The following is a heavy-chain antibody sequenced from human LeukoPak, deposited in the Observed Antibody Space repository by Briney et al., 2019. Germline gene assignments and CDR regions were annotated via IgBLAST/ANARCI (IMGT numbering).Heavy chain of an antibody. CDR2: INHSGST. D-gene: IGHD3-10*01. J-gene: IGHJ4*02. V-gene: IGHV4-34*01. CDR3: ARLTRGSGSYYLYFDY. CDR1: GGSFSGYY. Sequence: SETLSLTCAVYGGSFSGYYWSWIRQPPGKGLEWIGEINHSGSTNYNPSLKSRVTISVDTSKNQFSLKLSSVTAADTAVYYCARLTRGSGSYYLYFDYWGQGTLVTVSS.